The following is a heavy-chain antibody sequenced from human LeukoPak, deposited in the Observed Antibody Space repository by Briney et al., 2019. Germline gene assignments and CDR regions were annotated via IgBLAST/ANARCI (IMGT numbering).Heavy chain of an antibody. D-gene: IGHD3-10*02. J-gene: IGHJ6*04. V-gene: IGHV3-48*03. CDR3: AELGITMIGGV. Sequence: GGSLRLSSAASGFTFSSYEMNWVRQAPGKGLEWVSYISSSGSTIYYADSVKGRFTISRDNAKNSLYLQMNSLRAEDTAVYYCAELGITMIGGVWGKGTTVTISS. CDR1: GFTFSSYE. CDR2: ISSSGSTI.